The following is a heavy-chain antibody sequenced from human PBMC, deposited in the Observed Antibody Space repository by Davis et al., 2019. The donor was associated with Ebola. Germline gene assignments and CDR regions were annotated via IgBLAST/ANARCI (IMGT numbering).Heavy chain of an antibody. D-gene: IGHD2-2*01. J-gene: IGHJ4*02. Sequence: MPSETLSLTCAVYGGSFSGYYWGWIRQPPGKGLEWIGSIYYTGSTYYNPSLRSRVSISVDTSKNHFSLNLSSVTAADTAVYYCARHLPYQLLFDYWGQGTLVTVSS. CDR1: GGSFSGYY. V-gene: IGHV4-34*01. CDR2: IYYTGST. CDR3: ARHLPYQLLFDY.